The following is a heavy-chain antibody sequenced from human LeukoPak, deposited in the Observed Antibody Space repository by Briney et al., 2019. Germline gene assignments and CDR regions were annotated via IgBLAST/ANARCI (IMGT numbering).Heavy chain of an antibody. CDR3: ARHYYDSSGWAGYIDY. V-gene: IGHV3-23*01. CDR2: ISGSGDNT. D-gene: IGHD3-22*01. CDR1: GFTFSSYA. J-gene: IGHJ4*02. Sequence: GGSLRLSCAASGFTFSSYAMSWVRQAPGKGLEWVSAISGSGDNTYYADSVKGRFTISRDNSKNTLYLQMNSLRAEDTAVYYCARHYYDSSGWAGYIDYWGQGTLVTVSS.